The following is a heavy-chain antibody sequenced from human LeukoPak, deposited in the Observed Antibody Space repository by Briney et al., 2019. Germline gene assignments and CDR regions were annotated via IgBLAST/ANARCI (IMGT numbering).Heavy chain of an antibody. Sequence: SETLSVTCTVTGGSISSSFWSWIRQPPGKGLEWIGYIYYTGSTNYNPSLKSRVTISVDTSKNQFSLKLSSVTAADTAVYYCARENVSHKAWFDPWGQGTLVTFSS. CDR2: IYYTGST. D-gene: IGHD5/OR15-5a*01. CDR1: GGSISSSF. CDR3: ARENVSHKAWFDP. V-gene: IGHV4-59*01. J-gene: IGHJ5*02.